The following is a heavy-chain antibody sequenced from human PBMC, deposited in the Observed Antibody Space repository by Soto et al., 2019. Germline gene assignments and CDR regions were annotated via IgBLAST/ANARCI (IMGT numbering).Heavy chain of an antibody. J-gene: IGHJ6*02. CDR2: IYYSGST. D-gene: IGHD1-7*01. V-gene: IGHV4-31*03. CDR1: GGSISSGGYY. CDR3: ARDRSDITGTFNHYYYYGMDV. Sequence: PSETLSLTCTVSGGSISSGGYYWSWIRQHPGKGLEWIGYIYYSGSTYYNPSLKSRVTISVDTSKNQFSLKLSSVTAADTAVYYCARDRSDITGTFNHYYYYGMDVWGQRTTGTVSS.